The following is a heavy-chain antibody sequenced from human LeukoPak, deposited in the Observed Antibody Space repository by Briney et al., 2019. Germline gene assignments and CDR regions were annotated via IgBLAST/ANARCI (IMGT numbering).Heavy chain of an antibody. CDR2: MNPNSANT. CDR3: AMRNGSGSLYFHY. D-gene: IGHD3-10*01. Sequence: VASVKVSCKASGYVFNSYGISWVRQAPGQGLEWMGWMNPNSANTGYAQKFQDRVSMTRNTSINTAYMELSSLTSDDTAVYYCAMRNGSGSLYFHYWGQGTLVTVSS. J-gene: IGHJ4*02. CDR1: GYVFNSYG. V-gene: IGHV1-8*01.